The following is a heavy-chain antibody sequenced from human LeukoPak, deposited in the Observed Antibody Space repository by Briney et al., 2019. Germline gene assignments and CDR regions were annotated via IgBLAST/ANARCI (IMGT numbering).Heavy chain of an antibody. D-gene: IGHD4-17*01. CDR3: ARGGSPTEYGHSLDY. V-gene: IGHV3-48*02. CDR1: GFPFGSYV. Sequence: GGSLRLSCEASGFPFGSYVMSWVRQAPVKELEWIAYINHNAEMIFYPDFVKGRFSISRDNAKNSLYLQMNALRYEDTAIYYCARGGSPTEYGHSLDYWGQGTLVTVSS. J-gene: IGHJ4*02. CDR2: INHNAEMI.